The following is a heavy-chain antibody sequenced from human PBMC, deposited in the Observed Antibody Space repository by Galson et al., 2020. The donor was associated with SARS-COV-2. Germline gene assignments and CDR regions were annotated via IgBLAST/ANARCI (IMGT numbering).Heavy chain of an antibody. V-gene: IGHV1-69*13. D-gene: IGHD2-21*02. Sequence: SVKVSCKPSGGSFSTYPISWVRLAPGQGLDWLGGIIPIFGPPDSARKFQGRLTITADEATSTAYMELSSLRSEDTAMYYCARGEDCGGDCAVYYLDHWGQGTLVTVSS. CDR2: IIPIFGPP. CDR3: ARGEDCGGDCAVYYLDH. J-gene: IGHJ4*02. CDR1: GGSFSTYP.